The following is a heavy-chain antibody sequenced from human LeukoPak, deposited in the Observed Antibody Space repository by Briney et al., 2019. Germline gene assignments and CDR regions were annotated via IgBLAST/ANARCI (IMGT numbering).Heavy chain of an antibody. J-gene: IGHJ3*02. CDR1: GGTFSSYA. V-gene: IGHV1-69*04. CDR2: IIPILGIA. Sequence: SVKVSCKASGGTFSSYAISWVRQAPGQGLEWMGRIIPILGIANYAQKFQGRVTITADKSTSTAYMELSSLRSEDTAVYYCAAALEQYSSSWYAAWFGAFDIWGQGTMVTVSS. CDR3: AAALEQYSSSWYAAWFGAFDI. D-gene: IGHD6-13*01.